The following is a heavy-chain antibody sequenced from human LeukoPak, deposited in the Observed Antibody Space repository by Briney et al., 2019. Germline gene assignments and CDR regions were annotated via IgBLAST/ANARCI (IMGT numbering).Heavy chain of an antibody. CDR2: INPNSGGT. Sequence: GESLKISCKGSGYSFTSYYMHWVRQAPGQGLEWMGWINPNSGGTNYAQKFQGWVTMTRDTSISTAYMELSRLRSDDTAVYYCARATYKVTFDYWGQGTLVTVSS. V-gene: IGHV1-2*04. CDR1: GYSFTSYY. D-gene: IGHD2-21*02. J-gene: IGHJ4*02. CDR3: ARATYKVTFDY.